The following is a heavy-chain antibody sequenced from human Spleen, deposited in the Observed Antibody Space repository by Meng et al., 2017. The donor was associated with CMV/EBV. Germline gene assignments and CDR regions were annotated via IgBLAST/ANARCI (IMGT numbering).Heavy chain of an antibody. J-gene: IGHJ5*02. Sequence: SVKVSCKASGFTFTRSAVQWVRQARGQRLEWIGWIVVGSSKTNYAQKFQERVTITRDMSTNTAYMELSSLRSEDTAVYYCAADMKVPTTIPLNWFDPWGQGTLVTVSS. D-gene: IGHD2-2*02. V-gene: IGHV1-58*01. CDR1: GFTFTRSA. CDR3: AADMKVPTTIPLNWFDP. CDR2: IVVGSSKT.